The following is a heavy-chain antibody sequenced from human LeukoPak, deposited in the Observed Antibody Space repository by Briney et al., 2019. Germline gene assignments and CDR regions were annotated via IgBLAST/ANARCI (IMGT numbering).Heavy chain of an antibody. CDR1: GFTFSSYS. Sequence: GGSLRLSCAASGFTFSSYSMNWVRQAPGKGLEWVSSISSSSSYIYYADSVKGRFTISRDNAKNSLYLQMNGLRAEDTAVYYCASVNYYDSSGYDDAFDIWGQGTMVTVSS. CDR3: ASVNYYDSSGYDDAFDI. V-gene: IGHV3-21*01. J-gene: IGHJ3*02. CDR2: ISSSSSYI. D-gene: IGHD3-22*01.